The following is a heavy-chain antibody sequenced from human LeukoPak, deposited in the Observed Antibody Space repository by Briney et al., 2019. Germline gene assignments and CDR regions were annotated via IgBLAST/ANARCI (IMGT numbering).Heavy chain of an antibody. CDR1: SGSISNFY. CDR3: ARAKRVFRTVIRERFWYIDL. Sequence: PSETLSLTCTVSSGSISNFYWSWIRQPPGKGLEWIGYIYNSGSTNYNPSLKSRLTMSVATSNNQFSLKLRSVTAADTAVYYCARAKRVFRTVIRERFWYIDLWGRGTQVTVSS. J-gene: IGHJ2*01. CDR2: IYNSGST. D-gene: IGHD3-3*01. V-gene: IGHV4-59*01.